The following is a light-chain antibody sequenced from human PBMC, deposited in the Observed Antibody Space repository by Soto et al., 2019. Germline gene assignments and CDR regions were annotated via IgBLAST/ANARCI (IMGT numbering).Light chain of an antibody. V-gene: IGKV3D-20*02. CDR3: QQRHNWPIT. Sequence: EIVLTQSPGTLSLSPGERATLSCMASQSVSSGSLAWYQQKPGQAPRVIIYRASSRATGIPDRFSGSGSGTDFTLTISGLEPADLGVYYCQQRHNWPITFGQGKDWRL. J-gene: IGKJ5*01. CDR2: RAS. CDR1: QSVSSGS.